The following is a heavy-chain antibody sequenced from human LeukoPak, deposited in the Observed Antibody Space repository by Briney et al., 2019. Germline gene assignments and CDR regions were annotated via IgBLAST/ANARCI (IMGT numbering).Heavy chain of an antibody. J-gene: IGHJ4*02. D-gene: IGHD3-3*01. V-gene: IGHV4-39*02. Sequence: SETLSLTCTVSGGSISSSSYYWGWIRQPPGKGLEWIGSIYYSGSTYYNPSLKSRVTISVDTSKNQFSLKPSSVTAADTAVYYCARELYYDFWSGYPDYFDYWGQGTLVTVSS. CDR2: IYYSGST. CDR1: GGSISSSSYY. CDR3: ARELYYDFWSGYPDYFDY.